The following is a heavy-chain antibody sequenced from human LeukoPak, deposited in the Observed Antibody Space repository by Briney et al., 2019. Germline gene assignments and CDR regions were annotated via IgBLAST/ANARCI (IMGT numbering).Heavy chain of an antibody. V-gene: IGHV3-7*01. J-gene: IGHJ5*02. CDR3: ARPLMYYYGSETYFWFDP. D-gene: IGHD3-10*01. CDR1: GFTFTTYW. CDR2: IKQDGSEK. Sequence: PAGSLRLSCAASGFTFTTYWMGWVRQAPGKGLEWVANIKQDGSEKYYVDSVKGRFTISRDNAKNSLYLQMNSLRAEDTAVYYCARPLMYYYGSETYFWFDPWGQGTLVTVSS.